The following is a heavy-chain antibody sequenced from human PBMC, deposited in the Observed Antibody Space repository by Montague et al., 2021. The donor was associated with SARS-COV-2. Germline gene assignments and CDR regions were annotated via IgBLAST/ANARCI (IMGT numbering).Heavy chain of an antibody. CDR3: ARQAAGSYFYYGVDV. D-gene: IGHD6-13*01. CDR1: GDSINTYY. CDR2: IFYTGST. J-gene: IGHJ6*02. V-gene: IGHV4-59*12. Sequence: SETLSLTCTVSGDSINTYYWNWILQPPVKGLEWLGSIFYTGSTNYNPSLKSRVTISLDTSKNQFFLKVTSVTAADTAVYYCARQAAGSYFYYGVDVWGQGNTGTVS.